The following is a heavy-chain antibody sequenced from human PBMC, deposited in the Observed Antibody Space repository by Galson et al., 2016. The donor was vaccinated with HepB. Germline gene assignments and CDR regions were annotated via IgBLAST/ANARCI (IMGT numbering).Heavy chain of an antibody. J-gene: IGHJ6*02. Sequence: SLRLSCAASGFMFSDFSMNWVRQAPGKGLEWVSMISSTGKYIYYADSVKGRFTISRDNAKNSLFPQMTSLRAEDTAVYYCARVGQELLIGGRQHDGMDVWGQGTTVTVSS. CDR3: ARVGQELLIGGRQHDGMDV. CDR2: ISSTGKYI. D-gene: IGHD6-6*01. V-gene: IGHV3-21*06. CDR1: GFMFSDFS.